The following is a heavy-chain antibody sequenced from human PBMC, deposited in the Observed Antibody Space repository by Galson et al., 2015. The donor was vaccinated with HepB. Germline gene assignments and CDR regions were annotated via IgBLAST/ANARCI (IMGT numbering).Heavy chain of an antibody. J-gene: IGHJ4*02. CDR3: ARDMEALNVEGTDY. Sequence: SLRLSCAASGFTFSSYSMNWVRQAPGKGLEWVSSISSSSSYIYYADSVKGRFTISRDNAKNSLYLQMNSLRAEDTAVYYCARDMEALNVEGTDYWGQGTLVTVSS. CDR2: ISSSSSYI. CDR1: GFTFSSYS. D-gene: IGHD1-1*01. V-gene: IGHV3-21*01.